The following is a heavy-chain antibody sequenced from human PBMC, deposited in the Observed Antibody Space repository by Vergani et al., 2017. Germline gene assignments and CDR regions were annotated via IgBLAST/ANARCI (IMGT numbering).Heavy chain of an antibody. J-gene: IGHJ6*02. Sequence: EVQLVESGGGLVQPGGSLRLSCAASGFTVSSNYMSWVRQAPGKGLEWVSSISSSRSYIYYADSVKGRFTISRDNAKNSLYLQMNSLRAEDTAVYYCARDRRRPLDYYYYGMDVWGQGTTVTVSS. V-gene: IGHV3-21*01. CDR2: ISSSRSYI. D-gene: IGHD6-6*01. CDR1: GFTVSSNY. CDR3: ARDRRRPLDYYYYGMDV.